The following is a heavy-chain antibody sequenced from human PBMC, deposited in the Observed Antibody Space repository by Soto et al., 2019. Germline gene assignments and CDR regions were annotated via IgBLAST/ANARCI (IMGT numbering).Heavy chain of an antibody. V-gene: IGHV1-2*02. Sequence: ASVNVSCKPSGYTFTGYYIHWVRQAPGQGLEWMGWINPNSGGTNYAQKFQGRVTMTRDTSISTAYMELSRLRSDDTAVYYCARPGVGQQWLVTRGPFDYWGQGTLVTVSS. CDR1: GYTFTGYY. CDR3: ARPGVGQQWLVTRGPFDY. CDR2: INPNSGGT. J-gene: IGHJ4*02. D-gene: IGHD6-19*01.